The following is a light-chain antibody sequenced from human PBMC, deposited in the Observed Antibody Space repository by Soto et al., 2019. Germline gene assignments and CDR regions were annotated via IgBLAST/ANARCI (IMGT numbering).Light chain of an antibody. CDR1: SSSIGNNY. CDR2: DNN. Sequence: QSVLTQPSSVSASPGQKVTISCSGSSSSIGNNYVSWYQQFPGTAPKLLIYDNNNRPSGIPDRFSGSKSGTSATLGITGIQTGDEADYYCATWDSSLSAGVFGTGTKLTVL. V-gene: IGLV1-51*01. J-gene: IGLJ1*01. CDR3: ATWDSSLSAGV.